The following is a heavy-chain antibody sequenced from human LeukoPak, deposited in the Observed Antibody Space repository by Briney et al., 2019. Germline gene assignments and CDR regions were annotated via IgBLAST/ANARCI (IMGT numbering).Heavy chain of an antibody. Sequence: PGGPLRLSCAASGFTFSSYWMHWVRQAPGKGLVWVSRINSDGSSTSYADSVKGRFTISRDNAKNTLYLQMNSLRAEDTAVYYCTRDADTSEHFSWLDLWGQGTLVTVSS. V-gene: IGHV3-74*01. D-gene: IGHD3-22*01. CDR3: TRDADTSEHFSWLDL. CDR1: GFTFSSYW. CDR2: INSDGSST. J-gene: IGHJ5*02.